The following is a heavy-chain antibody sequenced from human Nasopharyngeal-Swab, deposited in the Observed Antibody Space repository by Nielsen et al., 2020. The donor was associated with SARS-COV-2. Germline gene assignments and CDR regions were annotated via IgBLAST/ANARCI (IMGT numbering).Heavy chain of an antibody. CDR1: GYTFTSYY. Sequence: ASVKVSCKASGYTFTSYYMHWVRQAPGQGLEWMGIIDPSGATTTYAQKFQGRVTMTRDASTSTVYMELSSLRSEDTAVYYCARLTVAPNVFDYWGQGTLVTVSS. D-gene: IGHD4-23*01. J-gene: IGHJ4*02. CDR3: ARLTVAPNVFDY. CDR2: IDPSGATT. V-gene: IGHV1-46*01.